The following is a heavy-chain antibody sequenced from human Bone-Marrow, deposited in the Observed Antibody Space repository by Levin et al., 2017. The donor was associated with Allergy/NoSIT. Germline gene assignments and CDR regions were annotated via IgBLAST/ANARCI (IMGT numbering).Heavy chain of an antibody. CDR1: GFTFDDYA. CDR3: TKGVENFGYMGLDY. V-gene: IGHV3-9*01. Sequence: GGSLRLSCAASGFTFDDYAMHWVRQAPGKGLEWVSGIRWNSGRISYADSVKGRFTISRDNAKNSLYLQMNNLRAEDTALYYCTKGVENFGYMGLDYWGQGTLVTVSS. D-gene: IGHD3-22*01. CDR2: IRWNSGRI. J-gene: IGHJ4*02.